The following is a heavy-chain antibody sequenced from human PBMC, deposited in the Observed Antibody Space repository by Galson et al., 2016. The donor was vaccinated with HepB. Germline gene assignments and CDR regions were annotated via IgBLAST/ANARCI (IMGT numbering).Heavy chain of an antibody. CDR2: ISYDGLNK. Sequence: SLRLSCAASGFTVSSNHMTWVRQAPGKGLEWLTLISYDGLNKFYADSVKGRFTISRDNFKSTLYLQMNSLRAEDTAVYFCARGEKKSIDYWSWGPKTRYYYYGLDVWGQGTTVTVSS. J-gene: IGHJ6*02. CDR3: ARGEKKSIDYWSWGPKTRYYYYGLDV. D-gene: IGHD3-3*01. CDR1: GFTVSSNH. V-gene: IGHV3-30*03.